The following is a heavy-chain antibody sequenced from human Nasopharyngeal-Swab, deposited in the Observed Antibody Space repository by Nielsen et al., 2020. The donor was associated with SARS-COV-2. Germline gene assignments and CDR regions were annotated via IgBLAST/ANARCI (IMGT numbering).Heavy chain of an antibody. CDR2: ISSSSSTI. D-gene: IGHD3-22*01. Sequence: GGSLRLSCAASGFTFSSYSMNWVRQAPGKGLEWVSYISSSSSTIYYADSVKGRFTISRDNSKNTLYLQMNSLRAEDTAVYYCARAGGRYYDSGGYYYLASAFDIWGQGTMVTVSS. CDR3: ARAGGRYYDSGGYYYLASAFDI. J-gene: IGHJ3*02. V-gene: IGHV3-48*01. CDR1: GFTFSSYS.